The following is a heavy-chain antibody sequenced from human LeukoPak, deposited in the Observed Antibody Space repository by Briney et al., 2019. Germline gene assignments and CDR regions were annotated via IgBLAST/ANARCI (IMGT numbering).Heavy chain of an antibody. J-gene: IGHJ3*02. Sequence: GESLKISCKGSGYSFPSYWIGWVRQMPGKGLECMGVIYLGDSDTRYSPSFQGQVTISVDKSISTAYLQWSSLKASDTAMYYCARRRDERGYKDVFDIWGQGTMVTVSS. CDR1: GYSFPSYW. D-gene: IGHD5-18*01. V-gene: IGHV5-51*01. CDR2: IYLGDSDT. CDR3: ARRRDERGYKDVFDI.